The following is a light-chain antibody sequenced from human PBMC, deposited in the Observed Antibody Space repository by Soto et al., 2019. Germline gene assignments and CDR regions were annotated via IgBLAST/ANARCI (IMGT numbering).Light chain of an antibody. V-gene: IGLV2-8*01. Sequence: QSALTQPPSASGSPGQSVTISCTGTSSDVGGYNYVSWYQQHPGKAPKVMIYEVSKRPSGVPERFSGSKSGNTASLTVSGLQAEDEADYYCSSYAGSNSYVFGTGTKVTVL. CDR3: SSYAGSNSYV. CDR1: SSDVGGYNY. CDR2: EVS. J-gene: IGLJ1*01.